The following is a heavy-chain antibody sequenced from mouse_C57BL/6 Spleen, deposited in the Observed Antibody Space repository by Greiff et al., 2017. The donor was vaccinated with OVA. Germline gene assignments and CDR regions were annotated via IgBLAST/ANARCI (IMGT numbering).Heavy chain of an antibody. CDR1: GYTFTSYW. Sequence: QVQLQQPGAELVKPGASVKMSCKASGYTFTSYWITWVKQRPGQGLEWIGDIYPGSGSTNYNEKFKSKATLTVATSSSPAYMQISSLTSEDYAVDYCARRGVVATGGAMDYWGQGTSVTVSS. J-gene: IGHJ4*01. V-gene: IGHV1-55*01. CDR3: ARRGVVATGGAMDY. D-gene: IGHD1-1*01. CDR2: IYPGSGST.